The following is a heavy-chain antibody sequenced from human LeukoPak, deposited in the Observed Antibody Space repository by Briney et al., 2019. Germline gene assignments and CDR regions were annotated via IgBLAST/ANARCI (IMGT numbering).Heavy chain of an antibody. CDR3: ARVFPGLYYMDV. J-gene: IGHJ6*03. CDR1: GYTFTSYD. CDR2: MNPNSGNT. Sequence: ASVKVSCKASGYTFTSYDINWVRQATGQGLEWMGWMNPNSGNTGYAQKFQGRVTMTRNTSISTAYMELSSLRSEDTAVYYCARVFPGLYYMDVWGKGTTVTISS. V-gene: IGHV1-8*01. D-gene: IGHD3-10*01.